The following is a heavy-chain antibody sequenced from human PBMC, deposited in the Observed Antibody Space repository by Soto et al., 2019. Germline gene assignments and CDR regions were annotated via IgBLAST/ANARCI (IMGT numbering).Heavy chain of an antibody. CDR3: ARGARDGVVIYFDY. Sequence: ASVKVSCKASGYTFTSYDINWVRQATGQGLEWMGWMNPNSGNTGYAQKFQGRVTMTRNTSISTAYMELSSLRSEDTAVYYCARGARDGVVIYFDYWGQGTLVTVSS. V-gene: IGHV1-8*01. D-gene: IGHD3-3*01. CDR1: GYTFTSYD. CDR2: MNPNSGNT. J-gene: IGHJ4*02.